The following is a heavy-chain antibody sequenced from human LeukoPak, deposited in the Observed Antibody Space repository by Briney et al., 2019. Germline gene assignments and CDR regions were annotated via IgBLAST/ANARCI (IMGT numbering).Heavy chain of an antibody. Sequence: GGSLRLSCAASGFTVSNNYMSCVLQPPGEGVEECSVIYSGGGTYDADSVKGRFIISRDTSKNTLYLQMNSLTAEDTAVYYCATVSSSWLGYFQHWGQGTLVTVSA. V-gene: IGHV3-66*01. CDR2: IYSGGGT. D-gene: IGHD6-13*01. J-gene: IGHJ1*01. CDR3: ATVSSSWLGYFQH. CDR1: GFTVSNNY.